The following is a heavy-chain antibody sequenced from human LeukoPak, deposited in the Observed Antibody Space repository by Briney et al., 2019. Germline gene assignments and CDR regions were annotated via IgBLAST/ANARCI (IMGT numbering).Heavy chain of an antibody. CDR3: ASRRFLEWLSSPFDY. Sequence: GGSLRLSCAASGFAFSSYWMSWVRQAPGKGLEWVANIKQDGSENYYVDSVKGRFTISRDNAKNSLYLQMNSLRAEDTAVYYCASRRFLEWLSSPFDYWGQGTLVTVPS. D-gene: IGHD3-3*01. J-gene: IGHJ4*02. CDR2: IKQDGSEN. CDR1: GFAFSSYW. V-gene: IGHV3-7*01.